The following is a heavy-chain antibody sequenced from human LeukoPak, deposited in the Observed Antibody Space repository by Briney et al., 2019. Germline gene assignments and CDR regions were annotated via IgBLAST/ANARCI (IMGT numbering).Heavy chain of an antibody. D-gene: IGHD1-26*01. V-gene: IGHV4-59*01. J-gene: IGHJ4*02. CDR1: GGSISSYY. CDR3: ARGSGGATNLDY. CDR2: IHYSGST. Sequence: KPSETLSLTCTVSGGSISSYYWSWIRQPPGKGLEWIGYIHYSGSTNYNPSLKSRVTISVDTSKNQFSLKLSSVTAADTAVYYCARGSGGATNLDYWGQGTLVTVSS.